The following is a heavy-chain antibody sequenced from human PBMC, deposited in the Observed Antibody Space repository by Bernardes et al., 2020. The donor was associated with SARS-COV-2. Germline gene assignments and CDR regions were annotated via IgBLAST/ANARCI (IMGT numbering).Heavy chain of an antibody. CDR1: GFTFDDYA. CDR3: AKDLAVAGTVY. D-gene: IGHD6-19*01. Sequence: GGSLRLSCAASGFTFDDYAMHWVRQAPGKGLEWVSGISWNSGSIGYADSVKGRFTISRDNAKNSLYLQMNSLRAEDTALYYCAKDLAVAGTVYWGQGTLVTVSS. J-gene: IGHJ4*02. CDR2: ISWNSGSI. V-gene: IGHV3-9*01.